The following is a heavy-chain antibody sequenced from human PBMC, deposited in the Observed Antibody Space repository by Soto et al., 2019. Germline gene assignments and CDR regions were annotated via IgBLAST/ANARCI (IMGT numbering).Heavy chain of an antibody. CDR3: ARDRGYQLLASALRKYFDY. CDR1: GYTFTSYG. CDR2: ISAYNGNT. D-gene: IGHD2-2*01. J-gene: IGHJ4*02. V-gene: IGHV1-18*01. Sequence: ASVKVSCKASGYTFTSYGISWVRQAPGQGLEWMGWISAYNGNTNYAQKLQGRVTMTTDTSTSTAYMELRSLRSDDTAVYYCARDRGYQLLASALRKYFDYWGQGTLVTVSS.